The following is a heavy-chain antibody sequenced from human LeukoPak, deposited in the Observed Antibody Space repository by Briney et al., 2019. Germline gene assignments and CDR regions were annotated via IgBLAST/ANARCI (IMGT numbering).Heavy chain of an antibody. J-gene: IGHJ4*02. CDR3: ARVRSGYSYENYFDY. CDR1: GFTFDDYG. CDR2: ISGSGSTI. V-gene: IGHV3-48*03. D-gene: IGHD5-18*01. Sequence: PGGSLRLSCAASGFTFDDYGMNWVRQAPGKGLEWVSYISGSGSTIYYADSVKGRFTISRDNAKDSLYLQMNSLRAEDTAVYYCARVRSGYSYENYFDYWGQGTLVTVSS.